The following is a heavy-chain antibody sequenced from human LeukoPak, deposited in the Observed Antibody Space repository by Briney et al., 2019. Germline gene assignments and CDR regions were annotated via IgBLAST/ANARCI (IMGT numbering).Heavy chain of an antibody. J-gene: IGHJ4*02. Sequence: SETLSLTCTVSGYSITTAYFWGWIRQPPGKGLEWIANIYHSGTTYYNPSLKSRVTISVDTSKNQFSLKLSSVTAADTAVYYCARGHSSGWYVYWGQGTLVTVSS. D-gene: IGHD6-19*01. CDR3: ARGHSSGWYVY. CDR2: IYHSGTT. CDR1: GYSITTAYF. V-gene: IGHV4-38-2*02.